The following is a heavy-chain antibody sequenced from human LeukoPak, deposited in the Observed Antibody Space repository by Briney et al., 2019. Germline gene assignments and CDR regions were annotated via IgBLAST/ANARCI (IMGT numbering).Heavy chain of an antibody. Sequence: SVKVSCKASGGTFSSYAISWVRQAPGQGLEWMGRIIPILGIANYAQKFQGRVTITADKSTSTAYMELSSLRSEDTAVYYCAREPVTGYSSGWGDYWGQGTLVTVSS. V-gene: IGHV1-69*04. D-gene: IGHD6-19*01. CDR3: AREPVTGYSSGWGDY. CDR1: GGTFSSYA. J-gene: IGHJ4*02. CDR2: IIPILGIA.